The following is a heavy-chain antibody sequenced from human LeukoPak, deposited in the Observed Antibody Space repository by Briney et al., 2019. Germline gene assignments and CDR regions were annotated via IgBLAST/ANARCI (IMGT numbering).Heavy chain of an antibody. D-gene: IGHD3-10*02. CDR2: ISSSGSTI. CDR3: AGLGITMIGGV. J-gene: IGHJ6*04. Sequence: GGSLRLSCAASGFTFSSYSMNWVRQAPGKGLEWVSYISSSGSTIYYADSVKGRFTISRDNAKNSLYLQMNSLRAEDTAVYYCAGLGITMIGGVWGKGTTVTISS. CDR1: GFTFSSYS. V-gene: IGHV3-48*04.